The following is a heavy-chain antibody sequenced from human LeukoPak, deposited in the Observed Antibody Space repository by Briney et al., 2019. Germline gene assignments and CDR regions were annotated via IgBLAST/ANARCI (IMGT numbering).Heavy chain of an antibody. J-gene: IGHJ5*02. Sequence: GGSLRLSCAASGFAFSSYSMNWVRQAPGKGLEWVSAISGSGGSTYYADSVKGRFTISRDNSKNTLYLQMNSLRAEDTAVYYCAKAMYQLLFNWFDPWGQGTLVTVSS. CDR1: GFAFSSYS. D-gene: IGHD2-2*01. V-gene: IGHV3-23*01. CDR3: AKAMYQLLFNWFDP. CDR2: ISGSGGST.